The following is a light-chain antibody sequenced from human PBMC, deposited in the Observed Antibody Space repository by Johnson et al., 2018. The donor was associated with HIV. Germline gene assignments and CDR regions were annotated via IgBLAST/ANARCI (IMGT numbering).Light chain of an antibody. CDR2: DNN. J-gene: IGLJ1*01. CDR1: TSNIGNNY. Sequence: QSVLTQPPSVSAAPGQKVTISCSGSTSNIGNNYVSWYQHLPRTAPKLLIYDNNQRPSGIPDRFSVSKSGTSATLGITGLQTGDEADYYCGTWDSSLSTYVFGSGTKVTVL. CDR3: GTWDSSLSTYV. V-gene: IGLV1-51*01.